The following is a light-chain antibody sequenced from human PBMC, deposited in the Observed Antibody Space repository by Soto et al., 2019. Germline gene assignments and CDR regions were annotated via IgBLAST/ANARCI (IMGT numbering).Light chain of an antibody. Sequence: ETVLTQSPGTLSLSPGERATLPCRASQSVSSSYLAWYQQKPGQAPRLLIYGASSRATGIPDRFSGSGSGTDFTLTISRLEPEDFGGYYCQQYGRAPPVTFGGGAKVEIK. CDR1: QSVSSSY. J-gene: IGKJ4*01. V-gene: IGKV3-20*01. CDR2: GAS. CDR3: QQYGRAPPVT.